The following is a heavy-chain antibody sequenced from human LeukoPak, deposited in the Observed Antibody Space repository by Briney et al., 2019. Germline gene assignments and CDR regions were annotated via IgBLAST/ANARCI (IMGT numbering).Heavy chain of an antibody. J-gene: IGHJ1*01. CDR3: ARYLDYGGNSRVFQH. CDR2: INHGGST. D-gene: IGHD4-23*01. CDR1: GGSLSAYY. V-gene: IGHV4-34*01. Sequence: SETLSPTCAVYGGSLSAYYWTWIRQPPGKGLEWIGEINHGGSTNYNPSLKSRVTISVDTSKNQFSLKLSSVTAADTAVYYCARYLDYGGNSRVFQHWGQGTLVTVSS.